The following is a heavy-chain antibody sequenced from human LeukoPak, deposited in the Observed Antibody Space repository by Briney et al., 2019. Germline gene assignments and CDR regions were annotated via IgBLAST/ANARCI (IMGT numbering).Heavy chain of an antibody. D-gene: IGHD6-13*01. V-gene: IGHV1-46*01. CDR3: ARDSYSSSWKEIDY. Sequence: EASVKVSCKASGYTFTSYYMHWVRQAPGRGLEWMAIINPSGGSPSYAPKFQGRVTMTRDTSTSTVYMELTSLRSEDTAVYYCARDSYSSSWKEIDYWGQGTLVTVSS. J-gene: IGHJ4*02. CDR1: GYTFTSYY. CDR2: INPSGGSP.